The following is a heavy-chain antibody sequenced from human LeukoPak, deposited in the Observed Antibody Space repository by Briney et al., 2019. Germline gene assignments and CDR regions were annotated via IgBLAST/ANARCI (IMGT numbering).Heavy chain of an antibody. CDR3: ARDRDYAFDP. J-gene: IGHJ5*02. CDR1: GFTFSSYS. V-gene: IGHV3-21*01. CDR2: ISSSSSYI. Sequence: GGSLRLPCAASGFTFSSYSMNWVRQAPGKGLEWVSSISSSSSYIYYADSVKGRFTISRDNAKNSLYLPMNSLRAEDTAVYYCARDRDYAFDPWGQGTLVTVSS. D-gene: IGHD4-17*01.